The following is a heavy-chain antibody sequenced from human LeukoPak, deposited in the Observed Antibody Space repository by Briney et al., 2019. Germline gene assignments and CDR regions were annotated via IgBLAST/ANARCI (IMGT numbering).Heavy chain of an antibody. CDR2: INPNSGGT. J-gene: IGHJ5*02. Sequence: GASVKVSCKASGYTFTGNYMHWVRQAPGQGLEWMGWINPNSGGTNYAQKFQGRVTMTRDTSISTAYMELSRLTSDDTAVYYCARDPDLAAAGKGWFDPWGQGTLVTVSS. CDR1: GYTFTGNY. V-gene: IGHV1-2*02. CDR3: ARDPDLAAAGKGWFDP. D-gene: IGHD6-13*01.